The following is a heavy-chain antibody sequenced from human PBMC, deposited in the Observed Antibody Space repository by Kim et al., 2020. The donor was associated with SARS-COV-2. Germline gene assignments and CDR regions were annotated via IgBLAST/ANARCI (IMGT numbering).Heavy chain of an antibody. J-gene: IGHJ4*02. D-gene: IGHD6-19*01. V-gene: IGHV1-46*01. CDR1: GYTFTSYY. CDR2: INPSGGST. CDR3: ARVYGGGYSSGWYETKGYYVDY. Sequence: ASVKVSCKASGYTFTSYYMHWVRQAPGQGLEWMGIINPSGGSTSYAQKFQGRVTMTRDKSTSTVYMELSSLRSEDTAVYYCARVYGGGYSSGWYETKGYYVDYWGQGTLVTVSS.